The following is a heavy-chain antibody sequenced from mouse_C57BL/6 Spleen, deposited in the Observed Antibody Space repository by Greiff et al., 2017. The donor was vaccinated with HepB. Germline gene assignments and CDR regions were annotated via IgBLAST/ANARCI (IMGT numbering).Heavy chain of an antibody. CDR2: ISDGGSYT. V-gene: IGHV5-4*01. J-gene: IGHJ1*03. CDR1: GFTFSSYA. CDR3: ARGGGTGYFDV. Sequence: EVQLVESGGGLVKPGGSLKLSCAASGFTFSSYAMSWVRQTPEKRLEWVATISDGGSYTYYPDNVKGRFTISRDNAKNNLYLQMSHLKSEDTAMYYWARGGGTGYFDVWGTGTTVTVSS. D-gene: IGHD3-3*01.